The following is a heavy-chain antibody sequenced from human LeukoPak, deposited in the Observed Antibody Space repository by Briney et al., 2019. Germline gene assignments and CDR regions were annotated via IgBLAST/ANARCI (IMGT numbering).Heavy chain of an antibody. V-gene: IGHV3-9*01. CDR3: AKDMAQLGAFDI. CDR1: GFTFDDYA. J-gene: IGHJ3*02. D-gene: IGHD6-13*01. Sequence: GRSLRLSCAASGFTFDDYAMHWVRQAPGKGLEWVSGISWNSGSIGYADSVKGRFTISRDNAKNSLYLQMNSLRAEDTALYYCAKDMAQLGAFDIWGQGTMVTVSS. CDR2: ISWNSGSI.